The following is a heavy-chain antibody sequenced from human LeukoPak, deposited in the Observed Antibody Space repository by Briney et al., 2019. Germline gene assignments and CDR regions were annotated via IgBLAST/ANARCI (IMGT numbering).Heavy chain of an antibody. CDR1: GGSISSSSYY. Sequence: PSETLSLTCTVSGGSISSSSYYWNWIRQPPGKGLEWIGSIYYSGSTYYNPSLKSRVTISVDTSKNQFSLKLSSVTAADTAVYFCAREGYSYVLGYWGQGTLVTVSS. CDR3: AREGYSYVLGY. D-gene: IGHD5-18*01. CDR2: IYYSGST. J-gene: IGHJ4*02. V-gene: IGHV4-39*02.